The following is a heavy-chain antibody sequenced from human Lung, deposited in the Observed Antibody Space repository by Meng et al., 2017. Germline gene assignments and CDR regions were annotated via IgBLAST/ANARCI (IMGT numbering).Heavy chain of an antibody. CDR1: GGSISSSNYY. Sequence: VQVRDSGPGLVTPSQTLSLTCTVSGGSISSSNYYWSWIRQPPGKGLEWSGHIYNSGSTYYNPSLKSRITISVDTSKNQFSLKLSSVTAADTAVYYCARGQKGYFDLWGRGTLVTVSS. V-gene: IGHV4-30-4*01. J-gene: IGHJ2*01. CDR2: IYNSGST. CDR3: ARGQKGYFDL.